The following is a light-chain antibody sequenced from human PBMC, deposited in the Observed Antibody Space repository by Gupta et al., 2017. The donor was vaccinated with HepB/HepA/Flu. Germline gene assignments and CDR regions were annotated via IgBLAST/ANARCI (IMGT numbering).Light chain of an antibody. J-gene: IGLJ1*01. CDR1: SSNIGAGLD. CDR3: YYYDTSFTGHDV. Sequence: QSVLTQPPSVSGAPGQQVTISCTGDSSNIGAGLDVNWYQHLPGTAPNLLIFGANNRPSGVPDRFAASTDCTSGSLDIHGLQDDYDADEDGYYYDTSFTGHDVFGTGTKVTVL. CDR2: GAN. V-gene: IGLV1-40*01.